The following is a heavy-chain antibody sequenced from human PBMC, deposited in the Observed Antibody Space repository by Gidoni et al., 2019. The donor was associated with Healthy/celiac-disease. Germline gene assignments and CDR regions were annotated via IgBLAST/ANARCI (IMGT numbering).Heavy chain of an antibody. D-gene: IGHD1-1*01. J-gene: IGHJ5*02. CDR3: ARESARERGQWWFDP. V-gene: IGHV1-69*01. CDR2: IIPIFGTA. CDR1: GGTFSSYA. Sequence: QVQLVQSGAEVKHPGSSVQVSCQASGGTFSSYALSWVRQATGQGLEWMGGIIPIFGTANYAQECQGRVTITADESPSTAYMGLSSLRSEETAGYYCARESARERGQWWFDPWGQGTLVTVSS.